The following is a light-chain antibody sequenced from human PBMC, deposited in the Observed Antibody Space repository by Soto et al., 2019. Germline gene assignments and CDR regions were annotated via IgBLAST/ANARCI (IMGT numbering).Light chain of an antibody. V-gene: IGLV1-40*01. CDR3: QSYDSSLSGYV. Sequence: QSLLTSPPSVSGAPGQMLTISCAGSSSNIGAGYDVHWYQQLPGTAPKLLIYGNSNRPSGVPDRFSGSKSGTSASLAITGLQAEDEADYYCQSYDSSLSGYVFGTGTKVTGL. J-gene: IGLJ1*01. CDR2: GNS. CDR1: SSNIGAGYD.